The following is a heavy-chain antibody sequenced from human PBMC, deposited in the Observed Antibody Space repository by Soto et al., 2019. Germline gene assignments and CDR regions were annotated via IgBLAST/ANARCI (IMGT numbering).Heavy chain of an antibody. Sequence: GGSLRLSCAASGFTFSSYWMSWVRQAPGKGLEWVANIKQDGSEKYYVDSVKGRFPISRDNAKNSLYLQMNSLRAEDTAVYYCATLPGGDYEYYYYGMDVWGQGTTVTVSS. D-gene: IGHD4-17*01. CDR2: IKQDGSEK. CDR1: GFTFSSYW. CDR3: ATLPGGDYEYYYYGMDV. J-gene: IGHJ6*02. V-gene: IGHV3-7*05.